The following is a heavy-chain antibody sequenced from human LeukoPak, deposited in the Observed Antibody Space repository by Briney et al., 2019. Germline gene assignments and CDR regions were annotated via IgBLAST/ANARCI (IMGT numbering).Heavy chain of an antibody. CDR1: GYTLTELS. V-gene: IGHV1-24*01. CDR3: ATHIAVAAMHHDY. Sequence: ASVKVSCKVSGYTLTELSMHWVRQAPGKGLEWMGGFDPEDGETIYAQRFQGRVTMTEDTSTDTAYMELSSLRSEDTAVYYCATHIAVAAMHHDYWGQGTLVTVSS. D-gene: IGHD6-19*01. CDR2: FDPEDGET. J-gene: IGHJ4*02.